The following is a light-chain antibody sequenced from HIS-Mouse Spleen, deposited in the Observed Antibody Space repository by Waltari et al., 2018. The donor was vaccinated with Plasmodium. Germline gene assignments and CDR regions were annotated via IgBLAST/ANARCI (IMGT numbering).Light chain of an antibody. CDR2: WAS. J-gene: IGKJ4*01. Sequence: DIVMTQSPDSLAVSLGARATINCQSSPSVLYSSNNKNYLAWYQQKPGQPPKLLIYWASTRESGVPDRFSGSGSGTDFTLTISSLQAEDVAVYYCQQYYSTPLTFGGGTKVEIK. CDR3: QQYYSTPLT. CDR1: PSVLYSSNNKNY. V-gene: IGKV4-1*01.